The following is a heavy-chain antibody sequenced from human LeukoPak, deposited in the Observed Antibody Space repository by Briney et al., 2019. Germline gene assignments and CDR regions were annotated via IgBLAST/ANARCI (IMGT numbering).Heavy chain of an antibody. V-gene: IGHV1-18*01. CDR3: ARDLNTDYGDYDGSY. CDR2: ISGYNGNT. CDR1: GYTFTSYG. J-gene: IGHJ4*02. Sequence: ASVKVSCKASGYTFTSYGISWVRQAPGQGLEWMGWISGYNGNTKYAQNLQGRVTMTTDTSTSTAYMELRSLRSDDTAVYYCARDLNTDYGDYDGSYWGQGTLVTVSS. D-gene: IGHD4-17*01.